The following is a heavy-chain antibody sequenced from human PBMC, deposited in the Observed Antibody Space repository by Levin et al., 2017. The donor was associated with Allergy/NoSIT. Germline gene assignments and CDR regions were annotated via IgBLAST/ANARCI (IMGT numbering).Heavy chain of an antibody. CDR1: GGSMSFYY. Sequence: SQTLSLTCTVSGGSMSFYYWTWIRQPPGKGLEWIGFVYYSGSTNYNPSLKSRVTISVDTSKKQFSLKLSSVTAADTAVYYCARDDAGRYFDYWGQGTLVTVSS. V-gene: IGHV4-59*01. J-gene: IGHJ4*02. CDR2: VYYSGST. CDR3: ARDDAGRYFDY. D-gene: IGHD3-10*01.